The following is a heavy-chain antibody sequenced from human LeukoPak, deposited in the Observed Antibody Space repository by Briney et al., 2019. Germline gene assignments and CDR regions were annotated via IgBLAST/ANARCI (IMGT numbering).Heavy chain of an antibody. CDR3: ARRAYCGGDCTRAYYSYYAMDV. CDR1: GYTFNTYL. V-gene: IGHV5-51*01. D-gene: IGHD2-21*02. CDR2: IYPGDSDT. Sequence: GESLKIPCKGSGYTFNTYLIVWVRQMPGKGLEWMGTIYPGDSDTRYSPSFQGQVTISADKSITTAYLQWSSLKASDTAVYYCARRAYCGGDCTRAYYSYYAMDVWGQGTTVTVSS. J-gene: IGHJ6*02.